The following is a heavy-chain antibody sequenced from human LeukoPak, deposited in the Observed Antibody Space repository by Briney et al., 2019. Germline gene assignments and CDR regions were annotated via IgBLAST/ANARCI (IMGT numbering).Heavy chain of an antibody. CDR2: IYTRGST. Sequence: SETLSLTCTVSGGSISSGNYYWSWIRQPAGKGLEWIGRIYTRGSTNFHPSLKSRVTISVDTSKNQFSLKLSSVTAADTAVYYCARGFYYASGSYNFDYWGQGTLVTVSS. D-gene: IGHD3-10*01. V-gene: IGHV4-61*02. CDR1: GGSISSGNYY. J-gene: IGHJ4*02. CDR3: ARGFYYASGSYNFDY.